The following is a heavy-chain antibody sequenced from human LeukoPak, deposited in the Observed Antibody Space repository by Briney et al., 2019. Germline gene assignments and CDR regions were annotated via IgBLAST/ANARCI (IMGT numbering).Heavy chain of an antibody. D-gene: IGHD2-15*01. J-gene: IGHJ4*02. Sequence: EGSLRLTCAASGFTFSRYWMHWVRQTPGKGLVWVSRINSDGSSTRYADSVKGRFTISRDNAKNTLDLQMSSLRAEDTAVYYCARVDCIGGSCYFDYWGQGTLVTVSS. CDR1: GFTFSRYW. CDR2: INSDGSST. V-gene: IGHV3-74*01. CDR3: ARVDCIGGSCYFDY.